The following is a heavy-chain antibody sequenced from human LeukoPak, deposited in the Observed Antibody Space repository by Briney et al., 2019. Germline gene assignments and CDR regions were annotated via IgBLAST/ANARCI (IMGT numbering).Heavy chain of an antibody. V-gene: IGHV1-69*01. CDR2: IIPIFGTA. D-gene: IGHD1-26*01. Sequence: SVKVSCKASGGTFSGYAISWVRQAPGQGLEWMGGIIPIFGTANYAQKFQGRVTITADESTSTAYMELSSLRSEDTAVYYCARERQVVIVGATRYFDSWGQGTLVTVSS. J-gene: IGHJ4*02. CDR1: GGTFSGYA. CDR3: ARERQVVIVGATRYFDS.